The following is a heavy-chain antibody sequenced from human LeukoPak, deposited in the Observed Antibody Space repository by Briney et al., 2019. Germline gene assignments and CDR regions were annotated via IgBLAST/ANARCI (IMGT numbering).Heavy chain of an antibody. V-gene: IGHV4-59*01. CDR2: VHYSGTT. J-gene: IGHJ4*02. CDR1: DGSITNYD. Sequence: SETLSLTCTVSDGSITNYDWSWVRQPPGKGLEFIGHVHYSGTTNYNPSLRSRVTISIDTSKKHFFVKLKSVTAADTAVYYCATGYGDFRVEGRYFYSWDQGTLVTVSS. CDR3: ATGYGDFRVEGRYFYS. D-gene: IGHD4-17*01.